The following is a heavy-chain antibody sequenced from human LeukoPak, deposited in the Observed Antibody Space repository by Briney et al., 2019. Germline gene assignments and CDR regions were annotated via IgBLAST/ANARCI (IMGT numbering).Heavy chain of an antibody. V-gene: IGHV4-34*01. CDR3: ARGRSSSY. Sequence: SETLSLTCAVYGGSFSGYYWSWIRQPPGKGLEWIGEINHSGSTNYNPSLRSRVTISVDTSKNQFSLKLSSVTAADTAVYYCARGRSSSYWGQGTLSPSPQ. CDR1: GGSFSGYY. CDR2: INHSGST. D-gene: IGHD2-2*01. J-gene: IGHJ4*02.